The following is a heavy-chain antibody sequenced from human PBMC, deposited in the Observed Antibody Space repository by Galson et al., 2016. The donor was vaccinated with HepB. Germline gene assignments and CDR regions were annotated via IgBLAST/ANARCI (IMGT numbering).Heavy chain of an antibody. D-gene: IGHD3-3*01. Sequence: ETLSLTCVVSGGSLSTNYYWGWIRQPPGRGLEWIGSFYSIDNTYYNPSLTSRVTISADTSKNQLTLRLKSVTTADTGVYYCATGVVVAGKYYYYYMDVWAKGPRSPSP. CDR1: GGSLSTNYY. CDR3: ATGVVVAGKYYYYYMDV. V-gene: IGHV4-39*01. CDR2: FYSIDNT. J-gene: IGHJ6*03.